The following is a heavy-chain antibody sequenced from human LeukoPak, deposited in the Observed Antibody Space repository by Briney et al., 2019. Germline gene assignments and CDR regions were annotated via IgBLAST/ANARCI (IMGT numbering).Heavy chain of an antibody. CDR3: ARSPRAVTPFFDY. CDR1: GFTFSSYA. D-gene: IGHD4-11*01. Sequence: GSLRLSCAASGFTFSSYAMSWVRQAPGKGLEWIGYIYYSGSTNYNPSLKSRVTISVDTSKNQFSLKLSSVTAADTAVYYCARSPRAVTPFFDYWGQGTLVTVSS. V-gene: IGHV4-59*01. J-gene: IGHJ4*02. CDR2: IYYSGST.